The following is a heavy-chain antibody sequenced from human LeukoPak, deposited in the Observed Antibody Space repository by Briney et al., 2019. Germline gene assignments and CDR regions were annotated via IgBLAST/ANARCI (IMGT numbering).Heavy chain of an antibody. D-gene: IGHD6-13*01. CDR1: GYTLTELS. CDR2: FDPEDGET. J-gene: IGHJ5*02. Sequence: ASVKVSCKVSGYTLTELSMHWVRQAPGKGLEWMGGFDPEDGETIYAQQFQGRVTMTEDTSTDTAYMELSSLRSEDTAVYYCARDHTPTYSSSWYNWFDPWGQGTLVTVSS. V-gene: IGHV1-24*01. CDR3: ARDHTPTYSSSWYNWFDP.